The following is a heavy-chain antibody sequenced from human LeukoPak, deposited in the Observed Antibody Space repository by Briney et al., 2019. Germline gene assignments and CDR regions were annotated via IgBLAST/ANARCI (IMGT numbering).Heavy chain of an antibody. J-gene: IGHJ3*02. CDR2: IYYSGIT. Sequence: SETLSLTCTVSGGSISSSSYYWGWLRQPPGRGREWFGSIYYSGITYYNPSLKSRVTISVDTSKNQFSLKLSSVTAADTAVYYCAREPYFGEYYGSGSFVPGFHAFDIWGQGTMVTVSS. V-gene: IGHV4-39*07. CDR3: AREPYFGEYYGSGSFVPGFHAFDI. D-gene: IGHD3-10*01. CDR1: GGSISSSSYY.